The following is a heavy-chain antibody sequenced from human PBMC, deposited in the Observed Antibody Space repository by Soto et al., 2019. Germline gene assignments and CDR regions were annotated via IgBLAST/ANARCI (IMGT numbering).Heavy chain of an antibody. D-gene: IGHD1-1*01. CDR1: GFTFSSYT. CDR2: ISYDGNNK. J-gene: IGHJ4*02. Sequence: GGSLRLSCAASGFTFSSYTMHWVRQAPGEGLEWVAVISYDGNNKFYAESVKGRFTISRDSSSQKLYLQMNSLRHDDTAMYYCARDGVSSTDYTWNYGTYFDYWGPGALVTVSS. V-gene: IGHV3-30*03. CDR3: ARDGVSSTDYTWNYGTYFDY.